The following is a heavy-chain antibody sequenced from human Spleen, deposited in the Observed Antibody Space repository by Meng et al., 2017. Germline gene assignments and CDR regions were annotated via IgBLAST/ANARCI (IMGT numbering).Heavy chain of an antibody. CDR3: ATSTVTTFFDY. D-gene: IGHD4-17*01. CDR2: VYYRGST. CDR1: GGAISSSSYY. Sequence: QLQLQESGPGLVKPSETLSLTCTVSGGAISSSSYYWGWLRQPPGKGLEWIASVYYRGSTYYNPSLKSRVTISVDTSKNQFSLKLSSVTAADTAVYYCATSTVTTFFDYWGQGTLVTVSS. V-gene: IGHV4-39*01. J-gene: IGHJ4*02.